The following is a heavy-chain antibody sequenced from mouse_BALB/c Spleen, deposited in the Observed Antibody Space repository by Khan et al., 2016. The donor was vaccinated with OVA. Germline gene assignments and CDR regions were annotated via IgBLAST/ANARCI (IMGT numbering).Heavy chain of an antibody. V-gene: IGHV1S136*01. CDR3: AKNIRYDVYFDY. D-gene: IGHD2-12*01. Sequence: VQLKESGPELVKPGASVKMSCKASGYTFTSYVMHWLRQKPGQGLEWIGYIYPYNDDTKYNEKFKGKATLTSDKSSSTAYMELSSLTSEDSAVFYVAKNIRYDVYFDYWGQGTTLTVSS. CDR1: GYTFTSYV. CDR2: IYPYNDDT. J-gene: IGHJ2*01.